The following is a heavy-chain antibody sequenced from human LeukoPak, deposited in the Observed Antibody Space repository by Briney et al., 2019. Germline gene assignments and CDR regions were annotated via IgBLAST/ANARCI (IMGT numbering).Heavy chain of an antibody. CDR2: FYSTGST. J-gene: IGHJ4*02. CDR3: ARQIASAGTAGFDF. Sequence: SETLSLTCTVSGGSISSYYWSWIRQPAGKGLEWIGRFYSTGSTNYNPSLKSRVTMSVDTSKNQFSLRLRSVTAADTAVYYCARQIASAGTAGFDFWGQGALVTVSS. CDR1: GGSISSYY. D-gene: IGHD6-13*01. V-gene: IGHV4-4*07.